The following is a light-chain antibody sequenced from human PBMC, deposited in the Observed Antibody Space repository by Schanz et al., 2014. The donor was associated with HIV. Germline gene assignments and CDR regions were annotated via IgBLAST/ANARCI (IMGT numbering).Light chain of an antibody. CDR2: DVS. J-gene: IGLJ1*01. CDR1: SSDVGGYTY. CDR3: SSFKGSASYV. Sequence: QSALTQPPSASGSPGQSVTISCTGTSSDVGGYTYVSWYQQHPGKAPKLMIYDVSHRPSGVSNRFSGSKSGNTASQTISGLQAEDEADYHCSSFKGSASYVFGSGTKLTVL. V-gene: IGLV2-14*03.